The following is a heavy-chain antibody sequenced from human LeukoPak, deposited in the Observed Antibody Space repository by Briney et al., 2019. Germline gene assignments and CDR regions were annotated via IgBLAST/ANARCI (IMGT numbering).Heavy chain of an antibody. CDR2: INHSGST. CDR3: AXXXXXXITFGGVIVIPPGFDY. Sequence: SETLSLTCAVYGGSFSGYYWSWIRQPPGKWLEWIGEINHSGSTNYNPSLKSGVTISVDTSKNQFSLKLSSVTAADTTVYYCAXXXXXXITFGGVIVIPPGFDYWGQGTLVTVSS. V-gene: IGHV4-34*01. D-gene: IGHD3-16*02. CDR1: GGSFSGYY. J-gene: IGHJ4*02.